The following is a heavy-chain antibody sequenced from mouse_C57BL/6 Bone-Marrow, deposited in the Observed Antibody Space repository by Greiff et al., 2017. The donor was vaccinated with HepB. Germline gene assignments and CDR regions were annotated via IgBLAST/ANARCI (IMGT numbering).Heavy chain of an antibody. CDR1: GYTFTSYG. D-gene: IGHD1-1*01. CDR2: IYPRSGNT. CDR3: ARRGIITTVVDAMDY. Sequence: VQLQQSGAELARPGASVKLSCKASGYTFTSYGISWVKQRTGQGLEWIGEIYPRSGNTYYNEKFKGKATLTADTSSSTAYLELRSLTSEDSAVYVCARRGIITTVVDAMDYWGQGTSVTVSS. V-gene: IGHV1-81*01. J-gene: IGHJ4*01.